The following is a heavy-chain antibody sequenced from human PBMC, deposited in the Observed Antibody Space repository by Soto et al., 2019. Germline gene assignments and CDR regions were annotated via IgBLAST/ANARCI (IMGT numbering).Heavy chain of an antibody. CDR1: GFTFSSYA. D-gene: IGHD6-13*01. V-gene: IGHV3-23*01. CDR3: AKAGQQQLLRGRSMDV. Sequence: PGGSLRLSCAASGFTFSSYAMSWVRQAPGKGLEWVSAISGSGGSTEYADSVKGRFTISRDNSKNTLYLQVNSLRAEDTAVYYCAKAGQQQLLRGRSMDVWGQGTTVTVSS. J-gene: IGHJ6*02. CDR2: ISGSGGST.